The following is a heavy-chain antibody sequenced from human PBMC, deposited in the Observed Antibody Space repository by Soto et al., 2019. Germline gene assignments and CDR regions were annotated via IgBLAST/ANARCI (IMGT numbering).Heavy chain of an antibody. CDR3: AGTSCSITPWPTTY. CDR2: INPHSGGT. Sequence: QVQLVQSGAEVKKPGASVKVSCKTSGYTFTGYYIYWVRQAPGQGLEWMGWINPHSGGTDSSQKVQGRVTMTRDTSINTAYMELSRLRSDDTAVYYCAGTSCSITPWPTTYWGQGTLVTVSS. D-gene: IGHD2-2*01. J-gene: IGHJ4*02. V-gene: IGHV1-2*02. CDR1: GYTFTGYY.